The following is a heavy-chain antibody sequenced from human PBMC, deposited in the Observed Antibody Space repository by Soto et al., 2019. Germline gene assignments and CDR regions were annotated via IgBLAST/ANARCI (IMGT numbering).Heavy chain of an antibody. V-gene: IGHV3-23*01. CDR1: GFTFSSYA. CDR2: ISGSGGST. Sequence: GGSLRLSCAASGFTFSSYAMSWFRQAPGKGLEWVSAISGSGGSTYYADSVKGRFTISRDNSKNTLYLQMNSLRAEDTAVYYCAKVPGYDFWRGSFDYWGQGTLVTVSS. J-gene: IGHJ4*02. D-gene: IGHD3-3*01. CDR3: AKVPGYDFWRGSFDY.